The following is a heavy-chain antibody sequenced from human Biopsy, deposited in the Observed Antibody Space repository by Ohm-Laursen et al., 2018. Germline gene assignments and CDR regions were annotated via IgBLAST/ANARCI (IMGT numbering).Heavy chain of an antibody. CDR1: GFTFNNYG. CDR2: IFYDGSNT. Sequence: SLRLSCTASGFTFNNYGMQWVRQAPGKGLEWVAFIFYDGSNTYYADSVKGRFTISRDNSRDTLYLQMSSLRAEDTAVYYCAKDRYNYTPIGGFSMDVGGQGTTVTVSS. D-gene: IGHD5-18*01. J-gene: IGHJ6*02. CDR3: AKDRYNYTPIGGFSMDV. V-gene: IGHV3-30*18.